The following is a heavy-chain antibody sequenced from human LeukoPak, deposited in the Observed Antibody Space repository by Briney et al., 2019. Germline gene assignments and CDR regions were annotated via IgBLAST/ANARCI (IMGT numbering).Heavy chain of an antibody. V-gene: IGHV3-74*01. CDR1: GNYW. J-gene: IGHJ6*02. CDR3: ARENSGGYYYGMDV. D-gene: IGHD4-23*01. Sequence: GGSLRLSCAASGNYWMHWVRQAPGKGLVWVSHINSDGSWTSYADSVKGRFTISKDNAKNTVYLQMNSLRAEDTAVYYCARENSGGYYYGMDVWGQGTTVTVSS. CDR2: INSDGSWT.